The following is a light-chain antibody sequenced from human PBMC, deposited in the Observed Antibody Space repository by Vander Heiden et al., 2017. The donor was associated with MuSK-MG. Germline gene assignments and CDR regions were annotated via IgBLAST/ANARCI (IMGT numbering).Light chain of an antibody. CDR3: CSYAGSSTYV. V-gene: IGLV2-23*01. CDR1: SSDVGSYNL. J-gene: IGLJ1*01. CDR2: EGS. Sequence: QSALTQPASESGSPGPSLPISCTGTSSDVGSYNLVSWYQQHPGKAPKLMIYEGSKRPSGVSNRFSGSKSGNTASLTISGLQAEDEADYYCCSYAGSSTYVFGTGTKVTVL.